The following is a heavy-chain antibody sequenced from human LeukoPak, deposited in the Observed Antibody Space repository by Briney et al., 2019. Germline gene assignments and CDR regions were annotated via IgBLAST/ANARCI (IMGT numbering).Heavy chain of an antibody. CDR3: ARALSDFWSGYYPDY. D-gene: IGHD3-3*01. J-gene: IGHJ4*02. Sequence: GTLRLSCAASGFTFSSYGMSWVRQAPGKGLEWVSAISGSGGSTYYADSVKGRFTISRDNSKNTLYLQMNSLRAEDTAVYYCARALSDFWSGYYPDYWGQGTLVTVSS. CDR1: GFTFSSYG. CDR2: ISGSGGST. V-gene: IGHV3-23*01.